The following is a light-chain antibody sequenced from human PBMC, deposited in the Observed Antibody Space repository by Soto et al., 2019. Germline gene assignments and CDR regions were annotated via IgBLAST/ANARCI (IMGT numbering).Light chain of an antibody. CDR1: PGIRND. CDR2: AAS. Sequence: AIQMTQSPSSLSASVGDRVTITCRASPGIRNDLGWYQQKPRKAPKLLIYAASSLQSGVPSRFSGSVSGTDFTLTISSLQPEDFATYYCLQDYNYPRTFGQGTKLEIK. CDR3: LQDYNYPRT. V-gene: IGKV1-6*01. J-gene: IGKJ2*01.